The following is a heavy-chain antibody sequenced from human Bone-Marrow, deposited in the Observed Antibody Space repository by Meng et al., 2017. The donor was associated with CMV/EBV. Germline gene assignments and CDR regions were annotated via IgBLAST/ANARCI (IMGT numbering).Heavy chain of an antibody. CDR1: GFSFSRYW. CDR3: ARDRWELRQPFDY. J-gene: IGHJ4*02. V-gene: IGHV3-7*01. Sequence: GESMKISCAASGFSFSRYWMSWVRQAPGKGPEWVANIRQDAGEIYYVDSVKGRFTISRDNARNALYLQRNSLRAEDTAVYYCARDRWELRQPFDYWGQGPLVTVSS. D-gene: IGHD1-26*01. CDR2: IRQDAGEI.